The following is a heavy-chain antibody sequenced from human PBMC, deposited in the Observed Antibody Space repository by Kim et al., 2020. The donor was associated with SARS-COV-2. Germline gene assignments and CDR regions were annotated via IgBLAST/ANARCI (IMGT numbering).Heavy chain of an antibody. D-gene: IGHD3-3*01. V-gene: IGHV4-34*01. CDR2: INHSGST. CDR3: ARVAVVTHDFDY. CDR1: GGSFSGYY. Sequence: SETLSLTCAVYGGSFSGYYWSWIRQPPGKGLEWIGEINHSGSTNYNPSLKSRVTISVDTSKNQFSLKLSSVTAADTAVYYCARVAVVTHDFDYWGQGTLVTVSS. J-gene: IGHJ4*02.